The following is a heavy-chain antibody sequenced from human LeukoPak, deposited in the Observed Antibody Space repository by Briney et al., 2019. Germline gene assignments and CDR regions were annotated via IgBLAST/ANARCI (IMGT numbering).Heavy chain of an antibody. CDR1: GYTFTGYY. V-gene: IGHV1-2*02. CDR3: ARVPGGAAYDLDH. D-gene: IGHD2-21*01. J-gene: IGHJ4*02. CDR2: INPNSGGT. Sequence: ASVKVSCKASGYTFTGYYMHWVRQAPGQGLEWMAWINPNSGGTNYAQKFQGRVTMTRDTSISTAYMELSSLRSDDTAVYYCARVPGGAAYDLDHWGQGTLVTVSS.